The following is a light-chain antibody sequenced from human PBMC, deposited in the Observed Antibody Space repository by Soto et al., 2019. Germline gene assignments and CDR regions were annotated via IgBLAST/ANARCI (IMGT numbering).Light chain of an antibody. Sequence: QSALPQPASVSGSPGQPITISCTGTSSDVGSFDSVAWYQHNPGKAPKLMIYDVSNRPSGVSSRFSGSKSGNTASLSISGLQTEDEANYYCSSFTTSSTLVFGTGTKVTVL. CDR3: SSFTTSSTLV. CDR1: SSDVGSFDS. V-gene: IGLV2-14*01. CDR2: DVS. J-gene: IGLJ1*01.